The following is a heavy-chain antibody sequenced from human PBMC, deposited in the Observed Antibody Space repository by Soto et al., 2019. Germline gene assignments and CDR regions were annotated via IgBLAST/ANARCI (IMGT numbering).Heavy chain of an antibody. CDR1: GFTLSSYW. CDR3: ARLLPTGTPPPYSHC. Sequence: EVQLVESGGGVVQPGGSLRLSCAGSGFTLSSYWMHWVRQAPGKGLEWVSRIDRDETFTTYADSVKGRFTISRDNAKNTWKLQVHSLRVEITAVYYWARLLPTGTPPPYSHCWGHGTRVTVPS. J-gene: IGHJ4*01. V-gene: IGHV3-74*01. D-gene: IGHD1-1*01. CDR2: IDRDETFT.